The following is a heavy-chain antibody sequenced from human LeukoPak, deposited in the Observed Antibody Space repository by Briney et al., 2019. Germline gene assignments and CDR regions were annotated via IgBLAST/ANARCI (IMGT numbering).Heavy chain of an antibody. V-gene: IGHV3-11*06. D-gene: IGHD6-13*01. CDR1: GFTFSNYY. CDR3: AREVIAAAGRGIDY. Sequence: GGSLRLSCAASGFTFSNYYMSWIRQAPGKGLEWVSYIRGSSSPINYADSVKGRFTISRDNAKNSLYLQMNNLRAEDTAVYYCAREVIAAAGRGIDYWGQGTLVTVSS. J-gene: IGHJ4*02. CDR2: IRGSSSPI.